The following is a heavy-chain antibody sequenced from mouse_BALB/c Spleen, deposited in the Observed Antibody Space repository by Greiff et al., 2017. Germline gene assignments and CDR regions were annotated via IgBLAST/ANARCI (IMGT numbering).Heavy chain of an antibody. CDR1: GFSLTSYG. Sequence: VKLMESGPGLVQPSQSLSITCTVSGFSLTSYGVHWVRQSPGKGLEWLGVIWSGGSTDYNAAFISRLSISKDNSKSQVFFKMNSLQANDTAIYYCARTSWGGKTYWYFDVWGAGTTVTVSS. V-gene: IGHV2-2*02. CDR3: ARTSWGGKTYWYFDV. J-gene: IGHJ1*01. CDR2: IWSGGST. D-gene: IGHD1-1*02.